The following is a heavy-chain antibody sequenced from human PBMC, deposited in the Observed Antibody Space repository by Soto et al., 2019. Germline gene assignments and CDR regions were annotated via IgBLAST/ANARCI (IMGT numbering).Heavy chain of an antibody. Sequence: GGSLRLSCAASGFTFSSYGMHWVRQAPGKGLEWVAVIWYDGSNKYYADSVKGRFTISRDNARNTVSLQMSSLRAEDTAIYYCARGYCSGGSCYSSTHFDYWGQGTLVTVSS. V-gene: IGHV3-33*01. D-gene: IGHD2-15*01. J-gene: IGHJ4*02. CDR1: GFTFSSYG. CDR3: ARGYCSGGSCYSSTHFDY. CDR2: IWYDGSNK.